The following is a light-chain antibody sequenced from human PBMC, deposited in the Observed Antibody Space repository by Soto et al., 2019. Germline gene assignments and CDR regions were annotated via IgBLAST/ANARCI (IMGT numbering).Light chain of an antibody. CDR1: QSVRSNY. CDR2: GAS. CDR3: QQYASSPLT. Sequence: EIVLMQSPGTLSLSSGERATLSCRASQSVRSNYLAWYQQKPGQAPRLLIYGASSRATGIPDRFGGSGSGTDFTLTISRLETEDFAVYYCQQYASSPLTFGGGTKVEIK. J-gene: IGKJ4*01. V-gene: IGKV3-20*01.